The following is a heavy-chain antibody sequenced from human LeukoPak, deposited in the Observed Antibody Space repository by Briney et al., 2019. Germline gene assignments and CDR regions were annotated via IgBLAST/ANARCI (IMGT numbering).Heavy chain of an antibody. CDR1: GFTFSSYN. CDR3: ARGDGYVWGSYRYADY. D-gene: IGHD3-16*02. CDR2: ISSSSSYV. J-gene: IGHJ4*02. Sequence: GGSLRLSCAASGFTFSSYNMNWVRQAPGKGLEWVSSISSSSSYVYSADSVKGRFTISRDNAKNSLYLQMNSLRAEDTAVYYCARGDGYVWGSYRYADYWGQGTLVAVSS. V-gene: IGHV3-21*01.